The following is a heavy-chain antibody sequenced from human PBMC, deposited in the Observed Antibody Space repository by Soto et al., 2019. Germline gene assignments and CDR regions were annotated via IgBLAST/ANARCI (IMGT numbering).Heavy chain of an antibody. CDR2: IYYSGST. CDR1: GGSISSGDYY. CDR3: ARDWPLYDFTDAFDI. J-gene: IGHJ3*02. V-gene: IGHV4-30-4*01. Sequence: PSETLSLTCTVSGGSISSGDYYWSWIRQPPGKGLEWIGYIYYSGSTYYNPSLKSRVTISVDTSKNQFSLKLSSVTAADTAVYYCARDWPLYDFTDAFDIWGQGTMVTVSS. D-gene: IGHD3-3*01.